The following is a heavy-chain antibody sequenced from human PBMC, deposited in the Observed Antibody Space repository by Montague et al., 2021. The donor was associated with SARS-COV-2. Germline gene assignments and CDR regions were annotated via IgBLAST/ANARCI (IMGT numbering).Heavy chain of an antibody. J-gene: IGHJ5*02. CDR1: GGSISSGGYY. V-gene: IGHV4-31*03. Sequence: TLSLTCTVSGGSISSGGYYWSWIRPHPGMGLEWIGYIYYSGSTYYNPSLKSRVTISVDTSKYQFSLKLSSVTAADTAVYYCARARRGSCSRSYFDILVTWFDPWGQRTLVTVSS. CDR3: ARARRGSCSRSYFDILVTWFDP. D-gene: IGHD3-10*02. CDR2: IYYSGST.